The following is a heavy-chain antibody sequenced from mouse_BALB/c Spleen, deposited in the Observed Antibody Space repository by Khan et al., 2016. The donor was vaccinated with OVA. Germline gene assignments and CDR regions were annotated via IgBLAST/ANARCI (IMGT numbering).Heavy chain of an antibody. CDR2: INSNGGST. J-gene: IGHJ2*01. Sequence: DVMLVESGGGLVQPGGSLKLSCAASGFTFSSYGMSWVRQTPDKRLELVATINSNGGSTYYPDSVKGRFTISRDNAKNTLYLQMSRLKSEDTAMXDCARMARTINWGQGTTLTVSS. CDR3: ARMARTIN. V-gene: IGHV5-6-3*01. CDR1: GFTFSSYG.